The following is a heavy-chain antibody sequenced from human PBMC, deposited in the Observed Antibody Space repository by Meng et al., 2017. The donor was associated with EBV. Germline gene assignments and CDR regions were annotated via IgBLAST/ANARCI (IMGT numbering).Heavy chain of an antibody. CDR3: ARGPYYYDSSGYYYGEFDP. Sequence: LVRFGAEGKKPGASVKVSCKASGYTFTSYDINWVRQATGQGLEWMGWMNPNSGNTGYAQKFQGRVTMTRNTSISTAYMELSSLRSDDTAVYYCARGPYYYDSSGYYYGEFDPWGQGTLVTVSS. D-gene: IGHD3-22*01. CDR1: GYTFTSYD. V-gene: IGHV1-8*01. CDR2: MNPNSGNT. J-gene: IGHJ5*02.